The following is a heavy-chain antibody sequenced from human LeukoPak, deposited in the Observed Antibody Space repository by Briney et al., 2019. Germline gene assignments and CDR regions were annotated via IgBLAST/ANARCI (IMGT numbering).Heavy chain of an antibody. Sequence: PSETLSLTCAVYGESFSGYYWSWIRQPPGKGLEWIGEINYSGSTNYNPSLKSRVTISVDTSKNQFSLKLSSVTAADTAVYYCAREGVVGAYGHFDYWGQGTLVTVSS. D-gene: IGHD2-15*01. CDR1: GESFSGYY. J-gene: IGHJ4*02. CDR2: INYSGST. CDR3: AREGVVGAYGHFDY. V-gene: IGHV4-34*01.